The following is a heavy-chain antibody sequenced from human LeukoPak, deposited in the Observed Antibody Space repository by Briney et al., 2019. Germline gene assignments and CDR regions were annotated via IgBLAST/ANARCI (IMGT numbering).Heavy chain of an antibody. CDR1: GVSFSGYY. Sequence: SETLSLTCAVYGVSFSGYYWSWLRQPPGKGLEWIGEINHSGSTNYNPSLKSRVTISVDTSKNQFSLKLSSVTAADTAVYYCARVPYDFWSGYYVDYWGQGTLVTVSS. CDR3: ARVPYDFWSGYYVDY. CDR2: INHSGST. V-gene: IGHV4-34*01. J-gene: IGHJ4*02. D-gene: IGHD3-3*01.